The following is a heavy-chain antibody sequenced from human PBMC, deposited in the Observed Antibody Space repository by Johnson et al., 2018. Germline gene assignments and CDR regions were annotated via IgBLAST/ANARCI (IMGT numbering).Heavy chain of an antibody. J-gene: IGHJ4*02. Sequence: EVQLVESGGGLVQSGGSLRLSCAASGFTFSRYWMSWVRQAPGKGLEWVANIKEDGSVKYDLDSVKGRFTISRDNAKNSQYLEMNSLRVEDTAVYYCARIGYRSSSCDYWGQGTLVTVSS. V-gene: IGHV3-7*01. CDR2: IKEDGSVK. CDR3: ARIGYRSSSCDY. D-gene: IGHD6-6*01. CDR1: GFTFSRYW.